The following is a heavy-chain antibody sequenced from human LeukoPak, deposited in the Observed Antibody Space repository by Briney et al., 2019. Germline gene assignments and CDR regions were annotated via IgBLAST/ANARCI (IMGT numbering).Heavy chain of an antibody. V-gene: IGHV3-74*01. D-gene: IGHD2-15*01. J-gene: IGHJ5*02. CDR1: GFTFSAHW. CDR3: TRAPINYCSGGSCYSGTNWFDP. Sequence: GGSLRLSCAASGFTFSAHWMHWVRQAPGKGLVWISRIYNDGSRTTYADSVKGRFTISRDNAKNMLYLQMNSLRAEDTAVYYCTRAPINYCSGGSCYSGTNWFDPWGQGTLVTVSS. CDR2: IYNDGSRT.